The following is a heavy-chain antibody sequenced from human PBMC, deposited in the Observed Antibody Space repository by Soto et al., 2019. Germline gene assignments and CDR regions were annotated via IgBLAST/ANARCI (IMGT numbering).Heavy chain of an antibody. D-gene: IGHD6-13*01. CDR1: GFTVSSNY. CDR2: IYSGGST. V-gene: IGHV3-53*04. J-gene: IGHJ6*02. Sequence: EVQLVESGGGLVQPGGSLRLSCAASGFTVSSNYMSWVRQAPGKGLEWVSVIYSGGSTYYADSVKGRFTISRHNSKNTLYLQMNSLRAEDTAVYYCARCPPYSRSWYYYYYGMDVWGQGTTVTVSS. CDR3: ARCPPYSRSWYYYYYGMDV.